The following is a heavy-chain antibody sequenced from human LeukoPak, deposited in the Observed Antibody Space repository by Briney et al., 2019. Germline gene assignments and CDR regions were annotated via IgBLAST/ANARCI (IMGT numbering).Heavy chain of an antibody. CDR1: GYTFTSYY. CDR3: ARGSSSGWSGYWYFDL. J-gene: IGHJ2*01. Sequence: ASVKVSCKAPGYTFTSYYMHWVRQAPGQGLEWMGIINPSGGSTGHAQKFQDRVTMTRDTSTSTVYMELSSLRSEDTAVYYCARGSSSGWSGYWYFDLWGRGTLITVSS. D-gene: IGHD6-19*01. V-gene: IGHV1-46*01. CDR2: INPSGGST.